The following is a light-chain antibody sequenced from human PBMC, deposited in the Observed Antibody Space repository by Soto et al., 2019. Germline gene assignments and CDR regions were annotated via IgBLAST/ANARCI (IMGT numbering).Light chain of an antibody. Sequence: QSALTQPASVSGSPGQSITISCTGTNSDVGGYNLVSWYQQHPGKAPKLIIFQNNKRPSGASNRFSGSKTGNTASLTISGLQPEDEADYYCCSYAGSILVVFGGGTKLTVL. CDR3: CSYAGSILVV. CDR2: QNN. CDR1: NSDVGGYNL. J-gene: IGLJ2*01. V-gene: IGLV2-23*01.